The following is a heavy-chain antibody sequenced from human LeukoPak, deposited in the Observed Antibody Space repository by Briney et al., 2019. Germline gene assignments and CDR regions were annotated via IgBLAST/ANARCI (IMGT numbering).Heavy chain of an antibody. D-gene: IGHD6-19*01. CDR2: ISSSGSTI. CDR1: GFTFSSYE. J-gene: IGHJ4*02. CDR3: ARGRGLRGAVAGTSNFDY. V-gene: IGHV3-48*03. Sequence: PGGSLRLSCAASGFTFSSYEMNWVRQAPGKGLEWVSYISSSGSTIYYADSVKGRFTISRDNAKNSLYLQMNSLRAEDTAVYYCARGRGLRGAVAGTSNFDYWGQGTLVTFSS.